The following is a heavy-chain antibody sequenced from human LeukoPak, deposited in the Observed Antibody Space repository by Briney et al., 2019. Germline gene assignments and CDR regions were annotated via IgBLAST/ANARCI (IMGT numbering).Heavy chain of an antibody. V-gene: IGHV4-34*01. D-gene: IGHD6-13*01. CDR3: ARSGAAAGQDFDY. CDR2: INHSGST. J-gene: IGHJ4*02. CDR1: GFSFRSYA. Sequence: GSLRLSCAASGFSFRSYAMSWVRQAPGKGLEWIGEINHSGSTNYNPSLRSRVTISVDTSKNQFCLKPSSVTAADTAVYYCARSGAAAGQDFDYWGQGTLVTVSS.